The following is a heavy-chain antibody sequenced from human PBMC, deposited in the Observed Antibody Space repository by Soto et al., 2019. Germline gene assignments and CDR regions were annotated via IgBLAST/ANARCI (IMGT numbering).Heavy chain of an antibody. Sequence: PGWSLRLSCAASGFTVSSNYMSLVRQAPGKGLEWVSVIYSGGSTYYADSVKGRFTISRDNSKNTLYLQMNSLRAEDTAVYYCARDLPVGATYYYGMEVWGKGTKVTVSS. CDR1: GFTVSSNY. CDR2: IYSGGST. J-gene: IGHJ6*04. D-gene: IGHD1-26*01. CDR3: ARDLPVGATYYYGMEV. V-gene: IGHV3-53*01.